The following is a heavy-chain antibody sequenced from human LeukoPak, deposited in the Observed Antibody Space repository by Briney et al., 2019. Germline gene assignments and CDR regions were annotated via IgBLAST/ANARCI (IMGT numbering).Heavy chain of an antibody. CDR1: GFTFSTCG. D-gene: IGHD6-13*01. J-gene: IGHJ4*02. CDR2: ISGNDDGT. Sequence: GGSLGLSCTASGFTFSTCGMTWVRQAPGKGLERVSSISGNDDGTYYADSVKGRFTISRDNSKNTLYLQMNSLRAEDTAIYYCAKRGPIYSASPGNYFDYWGQGTLVTVSS. V-gene: IGHV3-23*01. CDR3: AKRGPIYSASPGNYFDY.